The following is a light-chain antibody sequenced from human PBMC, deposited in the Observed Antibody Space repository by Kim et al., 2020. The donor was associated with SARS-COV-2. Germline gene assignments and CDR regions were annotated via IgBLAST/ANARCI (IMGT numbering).Light chain of an antibody. CDR2: NND. V-gene: IGLV1-44*01. Sequence: QSVLTQPPSLSVTPGQTITISCSGSSSNIGNNAVNWYQQFPGTAPKLRIYNNDQRPSGVPDRFSGYKSGTSASLAISGLRSDDDSEYYCAVWDDSLSGWVFGGGTQLTVL. CDR1: SSNIGNNA. J-gene: IGLJ3*02. CDR3: AVWDDSLSGWV.